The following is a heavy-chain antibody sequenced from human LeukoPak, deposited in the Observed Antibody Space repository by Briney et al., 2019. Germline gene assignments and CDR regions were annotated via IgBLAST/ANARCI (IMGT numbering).Heavy chain of an antibody. CDR3: ARESTDTGTAYEP. J-gene: IGHJ5*02. V-gene: IGHV4-34*01. CDR1: GGSFSGYY. Sequence: PSETLSLTCAVYGGSFSGYYWSWIRQPPGKGLEWIGEINHSGSTNYNPSLKSRVTMSVDTSKNQFSLKLSSVTAADTAVYYCARESTDTGTAYEPWGQGTLVTVSS. CDR2: INHSGST. D-gene: IGHD1-1*01.